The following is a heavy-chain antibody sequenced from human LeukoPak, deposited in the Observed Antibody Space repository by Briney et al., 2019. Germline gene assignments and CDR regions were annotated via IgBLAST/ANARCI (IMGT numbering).Heavy chain of an antibody. CDR2: IYYSGST. D-gene: IGHD2-15*01. V-gene: IGHV4-59*01. Sequence: SETLSLTCTVSGGSISSYYWSWIRQPPGKGLEWIGYIYYSGSTNYNPSLKSRVTISVDTSKNQFSLKLSSVTAADTAVYYCARGPSSGYCSGGSCWGNWFDPWGQGTLVTVSS. CDR3: ARGPSSGYCSGGSCWGNWFDP. J-gene: IGHJ5*02. CDR1: GGSISSYY.